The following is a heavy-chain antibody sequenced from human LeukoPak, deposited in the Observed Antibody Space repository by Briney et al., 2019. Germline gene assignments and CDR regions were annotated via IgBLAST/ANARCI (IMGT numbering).Heavy chain of an antibody. J-gene: IGHJ4*02. Sequence: PSETLSLTCSVSGSSFTTYYWSWIRQPPGKELEWIGYIYYSGGNNYNPSLKSRVTISVDTSKNQFSLKVNSVTAADTAVYYCARASIDEPERFDYWGQGILVTVSS. CDR2: IYYSGGN. V-gene: IGHV4-59*01. CDR3: ARASIDEPERFDY. CDR1: GSSFTTYY.